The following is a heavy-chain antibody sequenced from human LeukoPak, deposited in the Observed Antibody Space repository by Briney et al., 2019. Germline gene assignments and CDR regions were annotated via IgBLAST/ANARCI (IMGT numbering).Heavy chain of an antibody. CDR1: GASVSGYY. CDR2: INHIGRT. CDR3: ARGTRPITMVRNMIWVSGEYCQH. Sequence: SETLSLTCAVYGASVSGYYWSWISQPPGKGLEWIGEINHIGRTTYNPSLKSRVTISVDTSKNQFSLKLSSVTAADTAVYHCARGTRPITMVRNMIWVSGEYCQHWGQGTLVTVSS. D-gene: IGHD3-10*01. V-gene: IGHV4-34*01. J-gene: IGHJ1*01.